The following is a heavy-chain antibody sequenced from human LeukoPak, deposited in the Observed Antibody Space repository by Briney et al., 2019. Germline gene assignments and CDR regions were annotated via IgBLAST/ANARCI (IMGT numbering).Heavy chain of an antibody. D-gene: IGHD3-10*01. CDR3: AKDRNYGHYDY. CDR1: GFTFSNYA. V-gene: IGHV3-23*01. J-gene: IGHJ4*02. Sequence: GGSLRLSCAASGFTFSNYAMNWVRQDPGKGLEWVSAISGSGGSTYYADSVKGRFTLSRDNSKNTLYLQMNSRRAEDTAVYYCAKDRNYGHYDYWGQGTLVTVSS. CDR2: ISGSGGST.